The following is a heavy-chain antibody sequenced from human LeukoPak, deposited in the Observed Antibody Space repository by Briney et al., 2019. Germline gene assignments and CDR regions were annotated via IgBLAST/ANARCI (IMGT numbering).Heavy chain of an antibody. V-gene: IGHV1-18*01. CDR1: GYTFTSFG. CDR2: ISARNGNT. J-gene: IGHJ3*02. D-gene: IGHD3-22*01. Sequence: ASVKVSCKASGYTFTSFGISWLRQAPGQGLEWMGWISARNGNTNYAQKFQGRVTMTTDTSTSPAYMELRSLRSDDTAVYYCARDNGGAYYFDTSAYYHNDAFDIWGQGTMVTVSS. CDR3: ARDNGGAYYFDTSAYYHNDAFDI.